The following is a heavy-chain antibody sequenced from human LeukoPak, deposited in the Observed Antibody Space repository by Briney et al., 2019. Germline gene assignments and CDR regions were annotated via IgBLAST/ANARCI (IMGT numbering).Heavy chain of an antibody. CDR3: ARDHGVVPAAVDY. CDR1: GFTFSSHA. CDR2: ISYDGSNK. V-gene: IGHV3-30*04. J-gene: IGHJ4*02. D-gene: IGHD2-2*01. Sequence: GGSLRLSCAASGFTFSSHAMHWVRQAPGKGLEWVAVISYDGSNKYYADSVKGRFTISRDNSKNTLYLQMNSLRAEDTAVYYCARDHGVVPAAVDYWGQGTLVTVSS.